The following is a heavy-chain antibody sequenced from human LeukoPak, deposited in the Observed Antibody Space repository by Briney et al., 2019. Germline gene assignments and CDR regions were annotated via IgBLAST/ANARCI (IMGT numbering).Heavy chain of an antibody. Sequence: SGTLSLTCTVSGGSISSYYWSWVRQPPGKGLEWIGYIYYSGSTNYNPSLKSRVTISVDTSKNKISLMLSSVTAADTAVYYFAGCGIAASQETDWYFDLWGRGTLVTVSS. D-gene: IGHD6-13*01. CDR2: IYYSGST. CDR3: AGCGIAASQETDWYFDL. V-gene: IGHV4-59*01. J-gene: IGHJ2*01. CDR1: GGSISSYY.